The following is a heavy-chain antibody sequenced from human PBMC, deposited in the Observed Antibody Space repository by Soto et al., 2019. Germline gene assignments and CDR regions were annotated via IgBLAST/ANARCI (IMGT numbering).Heavy chain of an antibody. V-gene: IGHV3-33*01. J-gene: IGHJ6*03. CDR3: AREAGYSLHSGFNYYYYMDV. Sequence: QVQLVESGGGVVQPGRSLRLSCAASGFTFSSYGMHWVRQAPGKGLEWVAVIWYDGSNKYYADSVKGRFTISRDNSKNTLYLQMNSQRAEDTAVYYCAREAGYSLHSGFNYYYYMDVWGKGTTVTVSS. D-gene: IGHD5-18*01. CDR1: GFTFSSYG. CDR2: IWYDGSNK.